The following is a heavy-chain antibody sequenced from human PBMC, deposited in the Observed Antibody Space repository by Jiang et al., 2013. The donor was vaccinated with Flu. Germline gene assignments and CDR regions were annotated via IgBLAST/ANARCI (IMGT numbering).Heavy chain of an antibody. CDR3: ARVDIVVGNWFDP. J-gene: IGHJ5*02. CDR2: ISTKNGDT. D-gene: IGHD2-2*01. Sequence: GAEVKKPGASVKVSCKASGYTFTGYYMHWVRQSPGQGLQWMGWISTKNGDTDYAQAFQGRVTMTRDTSISTAYMELSRLRSDDTAVYYCARVDIVVGNWFDPWGQGTLVTVSS. CDR1: GYTFTGYY. V-gene: IGHV1-2*02.